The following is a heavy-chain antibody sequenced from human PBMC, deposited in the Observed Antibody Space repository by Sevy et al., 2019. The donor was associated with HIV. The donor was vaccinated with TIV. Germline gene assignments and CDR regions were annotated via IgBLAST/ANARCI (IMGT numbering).Heavy chain of an antibody. Sequence: GESLKISCKGSGYSFPKYWIGWVRQMAGKGLEWMGIIYPGDSATRYSPSSQGQVTISVDKSISTAYLQWSSLKASDTAMYYCTRHLHSSGWYPGDYWGQGTLVTVSS. CDR1: GYSFPKYW. J-gene: IGHJ4*02. D-gene: IGHD6-19*01. V-gene: IGHV5-51*01. CDR3: TRHLHSSGWYPGDY. CDR2: IYPGDSAT.